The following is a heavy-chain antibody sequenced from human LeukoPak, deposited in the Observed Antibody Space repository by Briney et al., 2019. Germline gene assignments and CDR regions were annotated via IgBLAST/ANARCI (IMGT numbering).Heavy chain of an antibody. D-gene: IGHD6-6*01. CDR3: ARDDSSSSYYYYYYMDV. V-gene: IGHV3-21*01. J-gene: IGHJ6*03. CDR2: ISSSSSYI. Sequence: GGSLRLSCAASGFTFSSYSMNWVRQAPGKGLEWISSISSSSSYIYYADSVKGRFTISRDNAKNSLYLQMNSLRAEDTAVYYCARDDSSSSYYYYYYMDVWGKGTTVTVSS. CDR1: GFTFSSYS.